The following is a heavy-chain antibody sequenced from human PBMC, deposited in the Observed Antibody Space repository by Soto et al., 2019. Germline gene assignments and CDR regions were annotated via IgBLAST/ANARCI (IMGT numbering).Heavy chain of an antibody. V-gene: IGHV3-7*01. J-gene: IGHJ4*02. CDR3: ARSPAGYTYGYGADY. Sequence: GGSLRLSCAASGFTFGHYWMSWVRQAPGKGLEWVATIKFDASEKYYADSVKGRFTISRDNSNNTLYLQMNSLRAEDTAVYYCARSPAGYTYGYGADYWGQGTLVTVSS. CDR2: IKFDASEK. D-gene: IGHD5-18*01. CDR1: GFTFGHYW.